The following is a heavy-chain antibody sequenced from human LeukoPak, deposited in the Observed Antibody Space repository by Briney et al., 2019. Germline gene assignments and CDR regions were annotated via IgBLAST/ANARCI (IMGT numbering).Heavy chain of an antibody. J-gene: IGHJ4*02. Sequence: PSETLSLTCTVSGGLISSSSYYWSWIRQPPGKGLEWLGYIYYSGDTNYKPSLKSRVTISLDTSKNQVSLKVSSVTAADTAVYYCARINNGWPYHFDYWGQGTLVTVSS. V-gene: IGHV4-61*05. D-gene: IGHD6-19*01. CDR2: IYYSGDT. CDR3: ARINNGWPYHFDY. CDR1: GGLISSSSYY.